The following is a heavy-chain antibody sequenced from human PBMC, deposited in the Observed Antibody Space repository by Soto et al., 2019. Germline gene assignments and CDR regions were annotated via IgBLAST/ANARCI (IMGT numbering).Heavy chain of an antibody. V-gene: IGHV4-39*01. D-gene: IGHD2-2*01. CDR2: IYYSGST. CDR3: ASMVVLGSWFDP. Sequence: QLQLQESGPGLVKPSETLSLTCTVSGGSISSSSYYWGWIRQPPGKGLEWIGSIYYSGSTYYNPSLKSRVTIAGDPSKNQFSLKLSSVTAADTAVYYCASMVVLGSWFDPWGQGTLVTVSS. J-gene: IGHJ5*02. CDR1: GGSISSSSYY.